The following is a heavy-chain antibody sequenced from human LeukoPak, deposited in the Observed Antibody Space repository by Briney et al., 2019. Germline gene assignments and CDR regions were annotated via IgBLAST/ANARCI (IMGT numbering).Heavy chain of an antibody. CDR3: ARDLTMVRGVIDY. D-gene: IGHD3-10*01. CDR1: GFTFNNFA. Sequence: GGSLRLSCAASGFTFNNFAMTWVRQAPGKGLEWVANIKQDGSEKYYVDSVKGRFTISRDNAKNSLYLQMNSLRAEDTAVYYCARDLTMVRGVIDYWGQGTLVTVSS. V-gene: IGHV3-7*01. J-gene: IGHJ4*02. CDR2: IKQDGSEK.